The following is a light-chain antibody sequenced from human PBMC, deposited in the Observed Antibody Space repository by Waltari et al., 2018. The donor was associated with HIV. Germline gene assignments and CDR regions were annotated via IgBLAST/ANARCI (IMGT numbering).Light chain of an antibody. V-gene: IGKV3-20*01. J-gene: IGKJ1*01. Sequence: EIVLTQSPGTLSLSPGERATLSCRASQSVSSSYLAWYQQTPGQAPRLRISGASSRATGIPDRFSGSGSGTDFTLTISRLEPEDFAVYYCQQYGSSPRTFGQGTKVEIK. CDR2: GAS. CDR3: QQYGSSPRT. CDR1: QSVSSSY.